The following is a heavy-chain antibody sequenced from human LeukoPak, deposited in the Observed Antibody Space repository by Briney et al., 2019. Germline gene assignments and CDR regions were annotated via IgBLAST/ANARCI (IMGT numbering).Heavy chain of an antibody. CDR3: ARDRETSWYYFDS. CDR1: GYTFTSYG. V-gene: IGHV1-18*01. J-gene: IGHJ4*02. CDR2: ITAYNGNT. D-gene: IGHD2-2*01. Sequence: GASVKVSCKTSGYTFTSYGISWVRQAPGQGLEWMGWITAYNGNTKYVEKFQGRVTMTTDTSTSTAYMELRSLRSDDTAVYYCARDRETSWYYFDSWGQGTLVTVSS.